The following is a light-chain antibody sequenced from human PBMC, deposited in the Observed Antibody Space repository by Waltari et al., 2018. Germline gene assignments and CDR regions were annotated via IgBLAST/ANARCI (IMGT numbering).Light chain of an antibody. CDR2: KAS. CDR1: QSISSW. V-gene: IGKV1-5*03. CDR3: QQYNSYSTWT. Sequence: IQMTQSPSTLSASIGDRVTIPCRASQSISSWLAWYQQKPGKAPKLLIYKASSLESGVPSRFSGSGSGTEFTLTISSLQPDDFATYYCQQYNSYSTWTFGQGTKVEIK. J-gene: IGKJ1*01.